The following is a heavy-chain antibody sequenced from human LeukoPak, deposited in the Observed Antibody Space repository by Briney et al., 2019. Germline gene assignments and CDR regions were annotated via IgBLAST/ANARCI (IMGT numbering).Heavy chain of an antibody. CDR2: ISYDGSNK. V-gene: IGHV3-30-3*01. CDR1: GFTFSSYA. J-gene: IGHJ4*02. CDR3: ARDYPMVRGVSAFDY. D-gene: IGHD3-10*01. Sequence: PGRSLRLSCAASGFTFSSYAMHWVRQAPGKGLEWVAVISYDGSNKYYADSVKGRFTISRDNSKNTLYLQMNSLRAEDTAVYYCARDYPMVRGVSAFDYWGQGTLVTVSS.